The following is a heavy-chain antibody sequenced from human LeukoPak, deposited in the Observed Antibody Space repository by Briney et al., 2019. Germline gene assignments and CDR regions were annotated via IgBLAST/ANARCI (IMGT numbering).Heavy chain of an antibody. CDR3: AANGGYSYGFHFDY. CDR1: GFTFSSYA. D-gene: IGHD5-18*01. J-gene: IGHJ4*02. CDR2: ISGSGGST. V-gene: IGHV3-23*01. Sequence: GGSLRLSCAASGFTFSSYAMSWVRQAPGKGLEWVSAISGSGGSTYYADPVKGRFTISRDNSKNTLYLQMNSLRAEDTAVYYCAANGGYSYGFHFDYWGQGTLVTVSS.